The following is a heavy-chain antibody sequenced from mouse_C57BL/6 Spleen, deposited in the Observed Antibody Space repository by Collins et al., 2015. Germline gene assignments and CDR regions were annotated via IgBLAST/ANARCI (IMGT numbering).Heavy chain of an antibody. CDR1: GYTFTDYE. Sequence: QVQLQQSGAELVRPGASVTLSCKASGYTFTDYEMHWVKQTPVHGLEWIGAIDPETGGTAYNQKFKGKAILTADKSSSTAYMELRSLTSEDSAVYYCTRREIYYYGSSPYYFDYWGPRHHSHSLL. CDR2: IDPETGGT. V-gene: IGHV1-15*01. D-gene: IGHD1-1*01. J-gene: IGHJ2*01. CDR3: TRREIYYYGSSPYYFDY.